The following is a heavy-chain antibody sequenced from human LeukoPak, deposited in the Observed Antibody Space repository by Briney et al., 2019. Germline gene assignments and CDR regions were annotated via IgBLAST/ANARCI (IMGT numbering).Heavy chain of an antibody. CDR2: IYYSGST. CDR3: ARGTGGWYFDL. Sequence: SEALSLTCTVSGGSISSYYWSWIRQPPGKGLEWIGYIYYSGSTNHNPSLKSRVTISIDTSKNQFSLKLTSVTAADTAVYYCARGTGGWYFDLWGRGTLVTVSS. D-gene: IGHD1/OR15-1a*01. CDR1: GGSISSYY. V-gene: IGHV4-59*01. J-gene: IGHJ2*01.